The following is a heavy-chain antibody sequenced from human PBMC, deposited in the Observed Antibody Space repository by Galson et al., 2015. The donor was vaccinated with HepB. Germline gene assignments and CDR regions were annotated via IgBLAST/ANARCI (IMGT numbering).Heavy chain of an antibody. J-gene: IGHJ4*02. CDR3: ARDDYYASSGYFYYFDY. D-gene: IGHD3-22*01. CDR1: GYTFSDYG. V-gene: IGHV1-18*01. CDR2: SSGYNGNT. Sequence: SVKVSCKAFGYTFSDYGISWVRQAPGQGPEWMGWSSGYNGNTNYAQKLQGRVTMTTDTSTGTAYMELRSLRPDDTAVYYCARDDYYASSGYFYYFDYWGQGTLVAV.